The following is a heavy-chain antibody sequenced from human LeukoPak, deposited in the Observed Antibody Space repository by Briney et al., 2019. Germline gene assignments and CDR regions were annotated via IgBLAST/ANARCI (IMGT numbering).Heavy chain of an antibody. J-gene: IGHJ4*02. Sequence: PGGSLRLSCAASGFTFSSYGMSWVRQAPGKGLEWVSAISGSGGSTYYTDSVKGRFTISRDNCKNTLYLQMNSLRAEVTAVYYCARDRGYSSGSGSDYWGQGTLVTVSS. CDR3: ARDRGYSSGSGSDY. D-gene: IGHD6-19*01. CDR1: GFTFSSYG. CDR2: ISGSGGST. V-gene: IGHV3-23*01.